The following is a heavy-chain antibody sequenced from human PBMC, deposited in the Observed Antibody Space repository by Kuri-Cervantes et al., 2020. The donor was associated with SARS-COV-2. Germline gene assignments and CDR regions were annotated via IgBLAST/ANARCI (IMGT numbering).Heavy chain of an antibody. Sequence: ASVKVSCKASGGTFSSYAISWVRQATGQGLEWMGWMNPNSGNTGYAQKFQGRVTMTRNTSISTAYMELSSLRSEDTALYYCAKGPNPLLWFRELSGYMDVWGKGTTVTVSS. J-gene: IGHJ6*03. CDR1: GGTFSSYA. CDR2: MNPNSGNT. CDR3: AKGPNPLLWFRELSGYMDV. D-gene: IGHD3-10*01. V-gene: IGHV1-8*02.